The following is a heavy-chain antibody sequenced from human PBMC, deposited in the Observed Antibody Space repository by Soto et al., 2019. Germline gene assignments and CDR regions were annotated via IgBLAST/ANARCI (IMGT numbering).Heavy chain of an antibody. V-gene: IGHV4-59*08. CDR3: ARPSYDFWSGHYYYYGMDV. J-gene: IGHJ6*02. Sequence: SETLSLTCTVSGASITTYYWSWIRQPPGKGLEWIDYISYSGSTDYNPSLKSRDTKSVDTSKNQFSLKLSSVTAADTAVYYCARPSYDFWSGHYYYYGMDVWGQGTTVT. CDR2: ISYSGST. CDR1: GASITTYY. D-gene: IGHD3-3*01.